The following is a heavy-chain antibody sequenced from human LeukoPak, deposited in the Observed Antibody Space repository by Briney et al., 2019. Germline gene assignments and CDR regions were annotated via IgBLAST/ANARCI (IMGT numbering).Heavy chain of an antibody. CDR2: INPSGGST. CDR1: GYTFTSYY. D-gene: IGHD2-21*02. CDR3: ARSCGGDCYVSFGYYFDY. V-gene: IGHV1-46*01. J-gene: IGHJ4*02. Sequence: VASVKVSCKASGYTFTSYYMHWVRQAPGQGLEWMGIINPSGGSTSNAQKFQGRVTMTRDTSTSTVYMELSSLRSEDTAVYYCARSCGGDCYVSFGYYFDYWGQGTLVTVSS.